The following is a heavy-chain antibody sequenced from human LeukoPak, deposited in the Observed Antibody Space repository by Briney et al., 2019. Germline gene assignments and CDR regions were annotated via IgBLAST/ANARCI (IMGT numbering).Heavy chain of an antibody. Sequence: SETLSLTCTVPGGSISSSSYYWGWIRQPPGKGLEWIGSIYYSGSTYYNPSLKSRVTISVDTSKNQFSLKLSSVTAADTAVYYCARGRRDGYMLVWEDYWGREPWSPSPQ. CDR1: GGSISSSSYY. J-gene: IGHJ4*02. V-gene: IGHV4-39*07. CDR3: ARGRRDGYMLVWEDY. D-gene: IGHD5-24*01. CDR2: IYYSGST.